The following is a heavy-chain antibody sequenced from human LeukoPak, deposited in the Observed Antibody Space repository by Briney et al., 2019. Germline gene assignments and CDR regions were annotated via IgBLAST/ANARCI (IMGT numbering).Heavy chain of an antibody. CDR3: ARSGSGSYYNRGSFLDY. Sequence: RTGGSLRLSCAASGFTFSSYWMSWVRQAPGKGLEWVANIKQDGSEKYYVDSVKGRFTISRDNAKNSLYLQMNSLRAEDTAVYYCARSGSGSYYNRGSFLDYWGQGTLVTVSS. CDR2: IKQDGSEK. CDR1: GFTFSSYW. D-gene: IGHD3-10*01. J-gene: IGHJ4*02. V-gene: IGHV3-7*01.